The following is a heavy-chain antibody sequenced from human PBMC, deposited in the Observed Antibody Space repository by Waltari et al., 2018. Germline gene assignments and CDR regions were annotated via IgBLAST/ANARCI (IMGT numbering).Heavy chain of an antibody. D-gene: IGHD1-26*01. V-gene: IGHV3-48*04. CDR3: ARAVSGSSPFDY. J-gene: IGHJ4*02. CDR2: ISSISSTI. CDR1: GFTFSSYS. Sequence: EVQLVESGGGLVQPGGSLRLSCAASGFTFSSYSMSWVRQASGKGLEWVSYISSISSTIYYADSVKGRFNISRDNEKESIILQMGRLRGEDTGVYYCARAVSGSSPFDYWGQGTLVTVSS.